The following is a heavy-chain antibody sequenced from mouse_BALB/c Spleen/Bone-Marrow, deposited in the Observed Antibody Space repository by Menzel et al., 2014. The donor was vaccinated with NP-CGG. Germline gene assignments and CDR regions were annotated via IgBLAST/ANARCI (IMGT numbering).Heavy chain of an antibody. Sequence: EVQVVESGGDLVKPGGSLKLSCAASGFTFSDYYMYWVRQTPEKRLEWVATISDGGSYTYNPDSVKGRFTISRDNAKNNLYLQMSSLKSEDTAMYYCARGSSYFDYWGQGTTLTVSS. D-gene: IGHD1-1*01. CDR3: ARGSSYFDY. CDR2: ISDGGSYT. J-gene: IGHJ2*01. CDR1: GFTFSDYY. V-gene: IGHV5-4*02.